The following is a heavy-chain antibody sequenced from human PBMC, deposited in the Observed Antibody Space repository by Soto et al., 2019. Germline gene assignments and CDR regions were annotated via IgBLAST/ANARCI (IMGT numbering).Heavy chain of an antibody. D-gene: IGHD3-10*01. V-gene: IGHV4-31*03. CDR2: IYYSGST. Sequence: SETLSLTCTVSCGSISSGAYYWSWIRQHPGKGLEWIGYIYYSGSTYYNPSLTSRVTISIDTSKNQFSLKLSSVTAADTAVYYFARFPYGGGDWFDPWGQGTLVTVSS. J-gene: IGHJ5*02. CDR3: ARFPYGGGDWFDP. CDR1: CGSISSGAYY.